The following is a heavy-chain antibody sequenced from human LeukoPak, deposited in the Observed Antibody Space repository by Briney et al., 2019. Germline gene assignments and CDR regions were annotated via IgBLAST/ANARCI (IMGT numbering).Heavy chain of an antibody. CDR3: ARDLWDIVVVPAATYYHYYYMDV. Sequence: ASVKVSCKASGYTFTSYGISWVRQAPGQGLEWMGWISAYNGNTNYAQKLQGRVTMTTDTSTSTAYMELRSLRSDDTAVYYCARDLWDIVVVPAATYYHYYYMDVWGKGTTVTVSS. CDR1: GYTFTSYG. D-gene: IGHD2-2*01. J-gene: IGHJ6*03. V-gene: IGHV1-18*01. CDR2: ISAYNGNT.